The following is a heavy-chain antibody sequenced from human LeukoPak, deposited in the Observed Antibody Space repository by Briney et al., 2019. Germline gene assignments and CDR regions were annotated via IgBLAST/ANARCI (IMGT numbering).Heavy chain of an antibody. V-gene: IGHV1-8*01. CDR1: GYTFTSYD. D-gene: IGHD3-10*01. CDR2: MNPNSGNT. CDR3: ARGKYYYGSGLAPPNWFDP. J-gene: IGHJ5*02. Sequence: ASVKVSCKASGYTFTSYDINWVRQATGQGLEWMGWMNPNSGNTGYAQKFQGGVTMTRNTSISTAYMELSSLRSEDTAVYYCARGKYYYGSGLAPPNWFDPWGQGTLVTVSS.